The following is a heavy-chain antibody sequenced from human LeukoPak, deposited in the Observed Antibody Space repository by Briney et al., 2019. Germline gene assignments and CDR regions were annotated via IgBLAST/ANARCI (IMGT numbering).Heavy chain of an antibody. D-gene: IGHD6-19*01. V-gene: IGHV3-43*02. CDR2: ISGGGGST. CDR3: ARESESSGWYDY. J-gene: IGHJ4*02. CDR1: GFMFHDYA. Sequence: GGSLRLSCAAPGFMFHDYAIHWVRQAPGKGLEWVSLISGGGGSTFYADSVKGRFTISRDNSKNSLYLQMNSLRSDDTALYYCARESESSGWYDYWGQGTLVTVSS.